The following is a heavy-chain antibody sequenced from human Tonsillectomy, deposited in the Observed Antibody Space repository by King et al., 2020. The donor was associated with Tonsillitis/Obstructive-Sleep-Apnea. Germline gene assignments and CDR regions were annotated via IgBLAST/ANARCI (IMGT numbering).Heavy chain of an antibody. D-gene: IGHD1-26*01. CDR2: ISYDGGNK. J-gene: IGHJ4*02. CDR1: GFTFSAYP. CDR3: ASGTGTYYWGLDY. V-gene: IGHV3-30*04. Sequence: VQLVESGGGVVQPGRSLRLSCAASGFTFSAYPMHWVRQAPGKGLEWVAVISYDGGNKYYGDSVKGRFTISRDNSKNTLYLQMNSLRAADTAVYYCASGTGTYYWGLDYWGQGTLVTVSS.